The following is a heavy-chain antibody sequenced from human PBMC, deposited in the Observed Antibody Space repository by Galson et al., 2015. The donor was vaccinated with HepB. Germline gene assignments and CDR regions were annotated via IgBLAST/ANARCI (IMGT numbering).Heavy chain of an antibody. CDR3: VKLESGYSPLSDAFDI. CDR1: GFTFSSYA. V-gene: IGHV3-64D*06. J-gene: IGHJ3*02. Sequence: SLRLSCAASGFTFSSYAMHWVRQAPGKGLEHVSAISSNGGSTYYADSVKGRFTISRDNSKNTLYLQMSSLRAEDTAVYYCVKLESGYSPLSDAFDIWGQGTMVTVSS. CDR2: ISSNGGST. D-gene: IGHD3-3*01.